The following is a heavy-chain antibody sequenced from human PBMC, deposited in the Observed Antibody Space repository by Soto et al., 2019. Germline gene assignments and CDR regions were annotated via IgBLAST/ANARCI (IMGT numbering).Heavy chain of an antibody. CDR3: GKAGCGGGSYYSVVYS. CDR2: ISYDGSNK. J-gene: IGHJ4*02. CDR1: GFTFSTYA. V-gene: IGHV3-30*18. Sequence: QVQLVESGGGVVEPGRSLRLSCAASGFTFSTYAMHWVRQAPGKGLEWVAVISYDGSNKYYADSVKGRFTVSRDNSKNRLYLQMNGLKAGYTAEYYWGKAGCGGGSYYSVVYSWGQGTLCTVSA. D-gene: IGHD2-15*01.